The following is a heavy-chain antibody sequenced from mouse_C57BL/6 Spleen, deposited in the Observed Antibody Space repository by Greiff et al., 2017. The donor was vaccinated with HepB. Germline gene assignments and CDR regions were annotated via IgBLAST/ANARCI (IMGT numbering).Heavy chain of an antibody. Sequence: QVQLQQSGAELVKPGASVKISCKASGYAFSSYWMNWVKQRPGKGLEWIGQIYPGDGDTNYNGKFKGKATLTADKSSSTAYMQLSSLTSEDSAVYFCARLRFSYYFDYWGQGTTLTVSS. V-gene: IGHV1-80*01. CDR3: ARLRFSYYFDY. J-gene: IGHJ2*01. CDR2: IYPGDGDT. CDR1: GYAFSSYW.